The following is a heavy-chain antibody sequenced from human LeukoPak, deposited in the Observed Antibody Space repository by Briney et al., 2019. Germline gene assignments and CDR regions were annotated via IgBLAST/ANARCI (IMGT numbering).Heavy chain of an antibody. V-gene: IGHV4-59*01. CDR1: GGSISSYY. CDR3: ARTSIAAAGLGPTFDY. D-gene: IGHD6-13*01. J-gene: IGHJ4*02. Sequence: SETLSLTCTVSGGSISSYYWSWIRQPPGKGLEWIGYIYYSGSTNYNPSLKSRVTISVDTSKNQFSLKLSSVTAADTAVYYCARTSIAAAGLGPTFDYWGQGTLVTVSS. CDR2: IYYSGST.